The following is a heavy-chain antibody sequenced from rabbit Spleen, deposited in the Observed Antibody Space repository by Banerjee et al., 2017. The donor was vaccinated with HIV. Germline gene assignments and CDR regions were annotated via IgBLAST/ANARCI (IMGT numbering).Heavy chain of an antibody. Sequence: QQQLEESGGGLVKPGGTLTLTCKASGIDFSGYFYMCWVRQAPGKGLEWIGYIDPVFGITYYANWVNGRFTISSHAAQNTLYLQLNSLTAADTATYFCARDPAYASGGGASIPYLWGPGTLVTVS. CDR2: IDPVFGIT. V-gene: IGHV1S43*01. D-gene: IGHD1-1*01. CDR3: ARDPAYASGGGASIPYL. J-gene: IGHJ4*01. CDR1: GIDFSGYFY.